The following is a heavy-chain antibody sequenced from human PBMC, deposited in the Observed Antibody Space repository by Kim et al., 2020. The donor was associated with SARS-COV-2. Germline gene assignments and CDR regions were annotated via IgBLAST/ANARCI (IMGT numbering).Heavy chain of an antibody. J-gene: IGHJ5*02. CDR2: ISGSGGST. CDR1: GFTFSSYA. Sequence: GGSLRLSCAASGFTFSSYAMSWVRQAPGKGLEWVSAISGSGGSTYYADSVKGRFTISRDNSKNTLYLQMNSLRAEDTAVYYCAKERGYSDNGGAGWFDPWGQGTLVTVSS. CDR3: AKERGYSDNGGAGWFDP. V-gene: IGHV3-23*01. D-gene: IGHD5-18*01.